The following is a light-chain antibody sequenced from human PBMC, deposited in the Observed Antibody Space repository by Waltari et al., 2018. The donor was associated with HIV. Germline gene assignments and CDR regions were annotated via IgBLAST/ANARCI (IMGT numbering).Light chain of an antibody. V-gene: IGLV2-14*01. CDR3: CSYTSSAYV. J-gene: IGLJ1*01. CDR2: EVG. CDR1: SSDVGAHNY. Sequence: QSALTQPASGSGSPGQSITISCTGTSSDVGAHNYVSWYQQHPGKAPKLLIYEVGHRPSGVSNRFSGSKSGNTASLTISGLLAEDEADYYCCSYTSSAYVFGTGTKVTVL.